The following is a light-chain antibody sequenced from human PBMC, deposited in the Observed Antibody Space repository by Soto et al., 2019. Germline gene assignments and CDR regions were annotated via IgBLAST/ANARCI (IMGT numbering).Light chain of an antibody. CDR3: QQYISSFT. V-gene: IGKV3-20*01. CDR2: GGS. Sequence: EIVLTQSPGTLSLSPGERATLSCRASQSVNSKYLAWYQQKPGQAPRLLIYGGSRRATGIPERFSGSGSGTDFTLTISRLEPEDFAVYHCQQYISSFTFGQGNDWRL. J-gene: IGKJ5*01. CDR1: QSVNSKY.